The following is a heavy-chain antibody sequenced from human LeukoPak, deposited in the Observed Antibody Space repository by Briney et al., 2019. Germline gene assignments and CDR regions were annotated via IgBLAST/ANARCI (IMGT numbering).Heavy chain of an antibody. J-gene: IGHJ4*02. V-gene: IGHV3-11*04. CDR1: GFTISDDY. CDR2: ITISGSTI. Sequence: GGSLRLSCTASGFTISDDYISWIRQAQGTGLERLSYITISGSTIYYADSLKGRFTISRVNTTNTLFLQMYTLRTEDTAVYYCSKEWAGIGWGQRLLVSVSS. CDR3: SKEWAGIG. D-gene: IGHD1-26*01.